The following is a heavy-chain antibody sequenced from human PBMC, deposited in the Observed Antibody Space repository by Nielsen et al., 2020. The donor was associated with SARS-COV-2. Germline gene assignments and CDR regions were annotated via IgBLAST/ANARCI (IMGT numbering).Heavy chain of an antibody. D-gene: IGHD3-22*01. V-gene: IGHV3-21*01. J-gene: IGHJ4*02. CDR3: ARAGITMIVV. CDR2: ISSSSSYI. CDR1: GFTFSSYS. Sequence: GESLKISCAASGFTFSSYSMNWVRQAPGKGLEWVSSISSSSSYIYYADSVKGRFTISRDNAKNSLYLQMNSLRAEDTAVYYCARAGITMIVVWGQGTLVTVSS.